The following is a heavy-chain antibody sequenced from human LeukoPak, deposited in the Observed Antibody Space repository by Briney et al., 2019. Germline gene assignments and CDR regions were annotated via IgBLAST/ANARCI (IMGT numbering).Heavy chain of an antibody. J-gene: IGHJ4*02. CDR3: ALPGGYDYWAYNY. CDR1: GFTFSSYG. Sequence: GGSLRLSCAASGFTFSSYGMNWVRQAPGKGLEWVAVISYDGSNKYYADSVKGRFTISRDNSKNTLYLQMNRLRAEDTAVYYCALPGGYDYWAYNYWGQGTLVTVSS. CDR2: ISYDGSNK. D-gene: IGHD5-12*01. V-gene: IGHV3-30*03.